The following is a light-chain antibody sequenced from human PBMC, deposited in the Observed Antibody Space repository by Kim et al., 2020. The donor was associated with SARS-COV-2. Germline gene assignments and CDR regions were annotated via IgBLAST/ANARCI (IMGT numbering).Light chain of an antibody. CDR3: SSQARGSDVV. CDR2: GKN. V-gene: IGLV3-19*01. Sequence: SSELTQDPALSVALGQTVKITCRGDSLRSFYASWYQQRPGQAPLLVVYGKNTRPSGIPDRLSGSASGNTASLTITGAQAEDEANYYCSSQARGSDVVFGGGTQLTVL. J-gene: IGLJ2*01. CDR1: SLRSFY.